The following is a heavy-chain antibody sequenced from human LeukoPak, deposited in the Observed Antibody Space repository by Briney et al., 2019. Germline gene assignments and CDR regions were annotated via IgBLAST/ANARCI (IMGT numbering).Heavy chain of an antibody. D-gene: IGHD3-10*01. J-gene: IGHJ5*02. CDR1: GGSISSYY. V-gene: IGHV4-59*08. CDR3: ARRVTMVRGVITNNWFDP. CDR2: IYYSGST. Sequence: SETLSLTCTVSGGSISSYYWSWIRQPPGKGVVWIGYIYYSGSTNYNPSLKSRVAISVDTSKNQFSLKLSSVTAADTAVYYCARRVTMVRGVITNNWFDPWGQGTLVTVSS.